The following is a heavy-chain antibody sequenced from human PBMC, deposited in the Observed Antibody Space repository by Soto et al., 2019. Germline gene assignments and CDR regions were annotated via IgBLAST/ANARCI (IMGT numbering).Heavy chain of an antibody. CDR1: GGSISSGGYY. Sequence: QVQLQESGPGLVKPSQTLSLTCTVSGGSISSGGYYWSWIRQHPGKGLEWIGYIYYSGSTYYNPSLKSRVTIXXGXSXTQFSLKLSSVTAADTAVYYCARDQGGSLGERWFDPWGQGTLVTVSS. CDR3: ARDQGGSLGERWFDP. J-gene: IGHJ5*02. CDR2: IYYSGST. D-gene: IGHD3-16*01. V-gene: IGHV4-31*03.